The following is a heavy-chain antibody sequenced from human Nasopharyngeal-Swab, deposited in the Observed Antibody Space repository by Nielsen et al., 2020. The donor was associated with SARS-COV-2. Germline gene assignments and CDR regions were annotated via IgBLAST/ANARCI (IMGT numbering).Heavy chain of an antibody. CDR3: AREGYCSGGSCYSGRPYYYYYMDV. CDR2: IYHSGST. D-gene: IGHD2-15*01. Sequence: WIRQPPGKGLEWIGEIYHSGSTNYNPSLKSRVTISVDKSKNQFSLKLSSVTAADTAVYYCAREGYCSGGSCYSGRPYYYYYMDVWGKGTTVTVSS. V-gene: IGHV4-4*02. J-gene: IGHJ6*03.